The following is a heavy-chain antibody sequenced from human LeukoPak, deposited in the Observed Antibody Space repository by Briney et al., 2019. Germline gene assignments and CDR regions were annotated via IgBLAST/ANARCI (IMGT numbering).Heavy chain of an antibody. CDR1: GFTFSSYE. D-gene: IGHD4-11*01. CDR3: ARDKTTWSVLDAFDI. J-gene: IGHJ3*02. V-gene: IGHV3-48*03. Sequence: GGSLRLSCAASGFTFSSYEMNRVRQAPGKGLEWVSYISSSGSTIYYADSVKGRFTISRDNAKNSLYLQMNSLRAEDTAVYYCARDKTTWSVLDAFDIWGQGTMVTVSS. CDR2: ISSSGSTI.